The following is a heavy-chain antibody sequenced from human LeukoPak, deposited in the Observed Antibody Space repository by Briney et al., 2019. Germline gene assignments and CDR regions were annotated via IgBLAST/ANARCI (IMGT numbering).Heavy chain of an antibody. Sequence: ASVKVSCKVSGYTLTELSMHWVRQAPGKGLEWMGGFDPEDGETIYAQKFQGRVTMTEDTSTDTAYMELSSLRSEDTAVYYCAVYPLRLGELSMSLSDAFGIWGQGTMVTVSS. D-gene: IGHD3-16*02. CDR1: GYTLTELS. CDR2: FDPEDGET. J-gene: IGHJ3*02. V-gene: IGHV1-24*01. CDR3: AVYPLRLGELSMSLSDAFGI.